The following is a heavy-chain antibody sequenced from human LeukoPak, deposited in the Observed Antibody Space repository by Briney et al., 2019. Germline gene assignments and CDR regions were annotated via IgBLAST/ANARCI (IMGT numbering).Heavy chain of an antibody. Sequence: PGGSLRLSCAASGFTFSSYWMNWVRQAPGKGLEWVANIKQDGSEKYYVDSVKGRFTISRDNAKNSLYLQMNSLRAEDTAVYYCARDGTITMTNYYYGMDVWGQGTTVTVSS. V-gene: IGHV3-7*01. D-gene: IGHD3-22*01. CDR2: IKQDGSEK. J-gene: IGHJ6*02. CDR1: GFTFSSYW. CDR3: ARDGTITMTNYYYGMDV.